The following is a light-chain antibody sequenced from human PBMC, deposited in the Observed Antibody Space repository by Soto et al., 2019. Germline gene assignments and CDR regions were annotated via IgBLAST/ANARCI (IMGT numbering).Light chain of an antibody. CDR2: GAS. J-gene: IGKJ1*01. V-gene: IGKV3-20*01. Sequence: EIVLTQSPGTLSLSPGERATLSCRASQSVSSSYLAWYQQKPGQAPRLLIYGASRRATGFPARFSGSGSGTYFTLTISSLQSKDFAFYYCQQYDNWPWTFGQGTKLEI. CDR1: QSVSSSY. CDR3: QQYDNWPWT.